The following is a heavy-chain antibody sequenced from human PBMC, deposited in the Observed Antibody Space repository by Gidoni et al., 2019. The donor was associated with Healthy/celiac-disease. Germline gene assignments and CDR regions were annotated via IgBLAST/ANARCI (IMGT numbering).Heavy chain of an antibody. D-gene: IGHD6-13*01. CDR2: ISGSGGST. Sequence: EVQLLESGGGLVQPGGFLRLSCSASGFTFRRYAMSWVRQAPGKGLEWVSAISGSGGSTYYADSVKGRFTISRDNSKNTLYLQMNSLRADDTAVYYCGGLGRAAAGNNPIDYWGQGTLVTVSS. J-gene: IGHJ4*02. V-gene: IGHV3-23*01. CDR3: GGLGRAAAGNNPIDY. CDR1: GFTFRRYA.